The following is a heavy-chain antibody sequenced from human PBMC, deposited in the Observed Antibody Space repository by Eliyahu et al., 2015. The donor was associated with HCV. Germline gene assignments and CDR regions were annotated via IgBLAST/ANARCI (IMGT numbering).Heavy chain of an antibody. Sequence: QVQLVESGGGVVQPGRSXRLSCAAXGXTFXSXGMPGCRXAPGKGLEWVAVIWYDGSNKYYADSVKGRFTISRDNSKNTLYLQMNSLRAEDTAVYYCARTPAWFTPVYYYGMDVWGQGTTVTVSS. CDR1: GXTFXSXG. J-gene: IGHJ6*02. CDR3: ARTPAWFTPVYYYGMDV. V-gene: IGHV3-33*08. D-gene: IGHD2-2*01. CDR2: IWYDGSNK.